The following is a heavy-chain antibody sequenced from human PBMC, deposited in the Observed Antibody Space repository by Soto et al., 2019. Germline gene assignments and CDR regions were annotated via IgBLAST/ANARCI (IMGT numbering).Heavy chain of an antibody. CDR1: GDSFSSSNW. V-gene: IGHV4-4*02. CDR3: GRSPRRVDGKWYVDY. D-gene: IGHD2-15*01. J-gene: IGHJ4*02. CDR2: ILHTGHT. Sequence: QVQLQESGPGLVKPSGTLSLSCGVSGDSFSSSNWWTWIRQPPGKGLEGIGVILHTGHTDLSPSLRSRITISIGTSKKEFSLKMTSVTAADTAVYYCGRSPRRVDGKWYVDYWGPGALVIVAS.